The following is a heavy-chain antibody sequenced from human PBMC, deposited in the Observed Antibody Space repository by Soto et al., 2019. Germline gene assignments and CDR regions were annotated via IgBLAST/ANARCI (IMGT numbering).Heavy chain of an antibody. J-gene: IGHJ4*02. CDR1: GFTFSSYI. D-gene: IGHD1-7*01. V-gene: IGHV3-21*01. Sequence: PGGSLRVCWRASGFTFSSYIINWVRQVPGKGLEWVSSISSSSSYIYYADSVKGRFTISRDNAKNSLYLQMNSLRAEDTAVYYCAREDTGTTSYFDYWGQGTLVTVSS. CDR2: ISSSSSYI. CDR3: AREDTGTTSYFDY.